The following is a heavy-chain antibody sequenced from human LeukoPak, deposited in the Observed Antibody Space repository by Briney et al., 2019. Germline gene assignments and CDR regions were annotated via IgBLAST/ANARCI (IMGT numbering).Heavy chain of an antibody. CDR3: AREANWNYGY. V-gene: IGHV4-38-2*02. D-gene: IGHD1-7*01. CDR2: IHHSGST. J-gene: IGHJ4*02. CDR1: GGSISSYH. Sequence: PSETLSLTCTVSGGSISSYHWSWIRRPPGKGLEWIGSIHHSGSTYYNPSLKSRVTISEDTSKNQFSLKLNSVTAADTAAYYCAREANWNYGYWGQGTLVTVSS.